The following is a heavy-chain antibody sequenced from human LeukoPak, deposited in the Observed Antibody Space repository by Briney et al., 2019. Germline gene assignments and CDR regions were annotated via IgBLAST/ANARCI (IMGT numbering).Heavy chain of an antibody. V-gene: IGHV3-64*01. CDR2: ISSNGGST. J-gene: IGHJ6*03. Sequence: PGGSLRLSCAASGFTFSSYAMHWVRQAPGKGLEYVSAISSNGGSTYYANSVKGRFTISRDNSKNTLYLQMNSLRAEDTAVYYCAKGDGDYFYYYYMDVWGKGTTVTISS. CDR3: AKGDGDYFYYYYMDV. CDR1: GFTFSSYA. D-gene: IGHD4-17*01.